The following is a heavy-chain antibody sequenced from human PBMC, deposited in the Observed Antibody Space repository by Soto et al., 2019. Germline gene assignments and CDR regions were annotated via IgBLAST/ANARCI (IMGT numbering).Heavy chain of an antibody. V-gene: IGHV4-4*02. CDR2: IHHSGNS. Sequence: SETLSLTCAVSGDSISSDKWWSWVSQTPGKGLEWIGEIHHSGNSNYNPSLKSRVIISVDKSKNQFSLKLSSVTDADTAVYYCARQNYDYVWGSYRYTVPRPFDYWGQGTLVT. J-gene: IGHJ4*02. D-gene: IGHD3-16*02. CDR1: GDSISSDKW. CDR3: ARQNYDYVWGSYRYTVPRPFDY.